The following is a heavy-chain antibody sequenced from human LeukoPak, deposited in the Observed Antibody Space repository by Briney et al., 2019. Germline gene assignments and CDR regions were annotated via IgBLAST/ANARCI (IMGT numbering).Heavy chain of an antibody. J-gene: IGHJ6*02. CDR1: GFTFSSYW. Sequence: GGSLRLSCVASGFTFSSYWMSWVRQAPGKGLEWVDNIKQDGTQNYYVDSVKGRFTISRDNAKNSLYLQMNSLRAEETAVYNCARLRPYSSSWYAYYGMDVWGQGTTVTVSS. D-gene: IGHD6-13*01. CDR3: ARLRPYSSSWYAYYGMDV. V-gene: IGHV3-7*04. CDR2: IKQDGTQN.